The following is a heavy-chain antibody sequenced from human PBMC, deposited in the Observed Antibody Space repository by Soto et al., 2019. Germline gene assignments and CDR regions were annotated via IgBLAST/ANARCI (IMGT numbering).Heavy chain of an antibody. CDR1: GFTFSNYW. J-gene: IGHJ4*02. CDR3: ARGLPNYSSFDS. Sequence: EVQLVESGGGLVQPGESLRLSCAASGFTFSNYWMHWIRQAPGKGLVWVSRVSSDGCSTGYARSVAGRLTIYSDNAKNTLYLQMNSLSDEDTAVYYCARGLPNYSSFDSWGQGTLVTVSS. D-gene: IGHD4-4*01. CDR2: VSSDGCST. V-gene: IGHV3-74*01.